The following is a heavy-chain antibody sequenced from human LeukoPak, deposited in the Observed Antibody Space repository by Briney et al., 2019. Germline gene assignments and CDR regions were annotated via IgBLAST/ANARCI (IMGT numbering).Heavy chain of an antibody. CDR2: ISSSSSYI. J-gene: IGHJ3*02. Sequence: GGSLRLSCAAPGFTFSSYSMNWVRHAPGQGLEWVSSISSSSSYIYYADSVKGRFTISRDNAKNSLYLQMNSLRAEDTAVYYCARDRGYCSSTSCYHIAFDIWGQGTMVTVSS. CDR3: ARDRGYCSSTSCYHIAFDI. CDR1: GFTFSSYS. V-gene: IGHV3-21*01. D-gene: IGHD2-2*01.